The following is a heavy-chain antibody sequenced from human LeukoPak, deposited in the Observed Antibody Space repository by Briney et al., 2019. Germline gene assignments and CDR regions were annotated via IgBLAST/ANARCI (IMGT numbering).Heavy chain of an antibody. Sequence: GGSLRLSCAASGFTFSISAMRWARQAPGKGLVWVSAFSGSGGSTFYADSEKDRFPIPRENSKNTLSLQMNSLRAENTAVYYCAKRKGSSWFNRYYFDYWGQGTLVAVSS. CDR3: AKRKGSSWFNRYYFDY. V-gene: IGHV3-23*01. CDR2: FSGSGGST. CDR1: GFTFSISA. D-gene: IGHD6-13*01. J-gene: IGHJ4*02.